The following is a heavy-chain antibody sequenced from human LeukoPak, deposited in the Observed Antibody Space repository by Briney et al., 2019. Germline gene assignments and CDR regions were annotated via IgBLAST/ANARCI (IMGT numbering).Heavy chain of an antibody. CDR1: GFTVSSNY. CDR2: IYCGGST. J-gene: IGHJ4*02. CDR3: ARDSFGWTFDY. Sequence: GGSLRLSCAASGFTVSSNYMSWVRQAPGKGLEWVSVIYCGGSTYYADSVKGRFTISRDNSKNTLYLQMNSLRAEDTAVYYCARDSFGWTFDYWGQGTLVTVSS. V-gene: IGHV3-66*02. D-gene: IGHD3-16*01.